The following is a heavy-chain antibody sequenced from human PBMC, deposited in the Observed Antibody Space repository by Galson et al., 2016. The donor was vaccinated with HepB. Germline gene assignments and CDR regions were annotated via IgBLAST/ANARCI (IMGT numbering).Heavy chain of an antibody. CDR1: GGTFSSYI. CDR2: FITVLGTT. CDR3: SRDRGQYFAF. J-gene: IGHJ4*02. Sequence: SVKVSCKASGGTFSSYIISWVRQAPGQGLEWIGEFITVLGTTNYVPKFQGRVTITADEAKSTAYLDLTGLTSDETAVYYCSRDRGQYFAFWGQGTQVTVSS. V-gene: IGHV1-69*13.